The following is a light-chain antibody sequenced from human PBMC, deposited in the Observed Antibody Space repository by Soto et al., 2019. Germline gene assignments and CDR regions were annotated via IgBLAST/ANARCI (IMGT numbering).Light chain of an antibody. Sequence: DIQMTQSPSTLTAAEGDWVAMTCRAGQSLNYWLAWFQQKPEKAPNLLIYDASTLQSGVPSRFGGSGSGTEFTLTISRLQTDDFATYYCQQYLQYWTFGQGTKVDIK. CDR3: QQYLQYWT. CDR2: DAS. J-gene: IGKJ1*01. V-gene: IGKV1-5*01. CDR1: QSLNYW.